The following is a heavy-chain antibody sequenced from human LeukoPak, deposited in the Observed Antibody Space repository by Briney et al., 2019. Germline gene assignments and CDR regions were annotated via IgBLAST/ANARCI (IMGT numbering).Heavy chain of an antibody. D-gene: IGHD3-10*01. Sequence: GGSLRLSCAASGFTFSSYGMHWVRQAPGKGLEWVAFIRYDGSNKYYADSVKGRFTISRDNSKNTLYLQMNSLRAEDTAVYYCAKGTGYYYYYMDVWGKGTTVTVSS. CDR1: GFTFSSYG. CDR2: IRYDGSNK. CDR3: AKGTGYYYYYMDV. J-gene: IGHJ6*03. V-gene: IGHV3-30*02.